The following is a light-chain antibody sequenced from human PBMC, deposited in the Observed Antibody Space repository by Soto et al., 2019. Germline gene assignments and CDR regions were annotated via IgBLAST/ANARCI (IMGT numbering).Light chain of an antibody. CDR1: SSDVGGYNY. J-gene: IGLJ1*01. Sequence: QSVLTQPASVSGSPGQSITISCTGTSSDVGGYNYVSWYQQYPGKAPKLMIYDVSNRPSGISNRFSGSKSGNTASLTISGLQAEDEADYYCSSYTSSSTLYVFGTGTNVTVL. CDR2: DVS. V-gene: IGLV2-14*01. CDR3: SSYTSSSTLYV.